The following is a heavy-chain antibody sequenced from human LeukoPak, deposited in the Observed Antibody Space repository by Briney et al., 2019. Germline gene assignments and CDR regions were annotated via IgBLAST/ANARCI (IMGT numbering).Heavy chain of an antibody. Sequence: SETLSLTCTVSSGSISTSNYYWGWIRQPPGKGLEWIGSIYYSGSTYYNPSLKSRVTISVDTSKNQFSLKLSSVTAADTAVYYCARQFGYYYGSGSSYWYFDLWGRGTLVTVSS. D-gene: IGHD3-10*01. V-gene: IGHV4-39*01. CDR3: ARQFGYYYGSGSSYWYFDL. J-gene: IGHJ2*01. CDR2: IYYSGST. CDR1: SGSISTSNYY.